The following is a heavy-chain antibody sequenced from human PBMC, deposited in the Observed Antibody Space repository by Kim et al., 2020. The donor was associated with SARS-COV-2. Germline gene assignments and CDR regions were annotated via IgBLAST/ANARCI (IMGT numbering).Heavy chain of an antibody. CDR1: GFTFSSYA. V-gene: IGHV3-23*01. CDR3: AKDLGDGSNSDAFDI. CDR2: ISFSGGST. Sequence: GGSLRLSCAASGFTFSSYAMSWVRQAPGKGLEWVSAISFSGGSTYYADSVKGRFTISRDNSKNTLYLQMNSLRAEDTAVYYCAKDLGDGSNSDAFDIWGQGTMVTVSS. D-gene: IGHD3-16*01. J-gene: IGHJ3*02.